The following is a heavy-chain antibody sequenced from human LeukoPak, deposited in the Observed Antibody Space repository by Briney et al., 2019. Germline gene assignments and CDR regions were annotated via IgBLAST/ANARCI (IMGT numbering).Heavy chain of an antibody. D-gene: IGHD3-22*01. CDR2: IYYSGST. V-gene: IGHV4-59*01. J-gene: IGHJ4*02. Sequence: PSETLSLTCTASGGSISSYYWSWIRQPPGKGLEWIGYIYYSGSTNYNPSLKSRVTISVDTSKNQFSLKLSSVTAADTAVYYCARVVYYDSSGYYLYDYWGQGTLVTVSS. CDR3: ARVVYYDSSGYYLYDY. CDR1: GGSISSYY.